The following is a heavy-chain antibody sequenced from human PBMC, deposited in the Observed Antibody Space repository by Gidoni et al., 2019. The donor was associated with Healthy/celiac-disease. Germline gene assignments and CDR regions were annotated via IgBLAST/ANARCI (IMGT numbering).Heavy chain of an antibody. CDR1: GGPISSYY. CDR3: ARQYSGSTFDY. D-gene: IGHD1-26*01. J-gene: IGHJ4*02. CDR2: IYYSGST. Sequence: QVQLQESGPGLVKPSETLSLTCTVSGGPISSYYWSWIRQPPGKGLEWIGYIYYSGSTNYNTSLKSRVTISVDTSKNQFSLKLSSVTAADTAVYYCARQYSGSTFDYWGQGTLVTVSS. V-gene: IGHV4-59*08.